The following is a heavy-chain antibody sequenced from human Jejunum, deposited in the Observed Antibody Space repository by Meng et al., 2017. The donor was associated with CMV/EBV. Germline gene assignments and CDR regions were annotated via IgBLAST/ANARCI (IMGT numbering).Heavy chain of an antibody. CDR2: ITDDGTT. Sequence: VESGGGLVPPGGSLRLSCAASGFNFRNYWMHWVRQEPGKGPLWVSRITDDGTTNYADFVQGRFTISRDNAKNTVYLQMNSLRAEDTGIYYCTGLDYWGQGTLVTVSS. J-gene: IGHJ4*02. CDR3: TGLDY. V-gene: IGHV3-74*01. CDR1: GFNFRNYW.